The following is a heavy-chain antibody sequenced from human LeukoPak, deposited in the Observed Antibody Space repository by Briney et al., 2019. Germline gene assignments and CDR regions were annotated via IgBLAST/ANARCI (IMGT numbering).Heavy chain of an antibody. CDR3: ARDRGLVRHTNWLDP. Sequence: ASVKVSCKALGYTFTNYGISWVRQAPGQGLEWLGRINTFNSDPNYAQKFQDRITVTTDNSTTTAYMELKNLTSDDTAVYYCARDRGLVRHTNWLDPWGQGTLVTVSS. V-gene: IGHV1-18*01. J-gene: IGHJ5*02. D-gene: IGHD3-10*01. CDR1: GYTFTNYG. CDR2: INTFNSDP.